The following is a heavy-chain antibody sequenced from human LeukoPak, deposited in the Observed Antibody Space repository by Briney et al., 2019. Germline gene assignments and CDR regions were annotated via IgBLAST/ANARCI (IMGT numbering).Heavy chain of an antibody. D-gene: IGHD1-26*01. Sequence: ASVKVSCKASGYTFSIYGMSWVRQAPGQGLEWMGWISLYDGNTNYAQKYQGRVTMTTDTSTSTAYMELRSLRSDDTAVYYCARVVGLNEWEPHYWGQGTLVTVSS. J-gene: IGHJ4*02. CDR1: GYTFSIYG. CDR3: ARVVGLNEWEPHY. V-gene: IGHV1-18*01. CDR2: ISLYDGNT.